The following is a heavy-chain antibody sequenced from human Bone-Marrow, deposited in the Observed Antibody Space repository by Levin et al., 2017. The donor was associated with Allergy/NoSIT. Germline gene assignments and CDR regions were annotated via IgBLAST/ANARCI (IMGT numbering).Heavy chain of an antibody. CDR1: GFTFSSYW. CDR3: ARESRLALYYDGFDI. Sequence: GGSLRLSCAASGFTFSSYWMSWVRQAPGKGLEWVAKIKQDGSEKNYVDSVKGRFNISRDNAKNSLYLQMNSLRAEDTAVYYCARESRLALYYDGFDIWGQGTKVTVSS. V-gene: IGHV3-7*01. J-gene: IGHJ3*02. CDR2: IKQDGSEK. D-gene: IGHD3-10*01.